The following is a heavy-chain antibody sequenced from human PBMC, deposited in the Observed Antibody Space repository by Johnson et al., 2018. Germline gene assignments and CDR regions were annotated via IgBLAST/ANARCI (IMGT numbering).Heavy chain of an antibody. Sequence: VQLQESGGTLVKPGGSLRLSCAASGFTFSNAWMRWVRQAPGKGLEWVGRFKSKTDPGTIDYAAPVTGRFIISRDDSKNTLYLQMNSLKTEDTAVYYCATEGNWNVDYYYYGMDVWGQGTTV. J-gene: IGHJ6*02. CDR3: ATEGNWNVDYYYYGMDV. CDR2: FKSKTDPGTI. V-gene: IGHV3-15*02. CDR1: GFTFSNAW. D-gene: IGHD1-1*01.